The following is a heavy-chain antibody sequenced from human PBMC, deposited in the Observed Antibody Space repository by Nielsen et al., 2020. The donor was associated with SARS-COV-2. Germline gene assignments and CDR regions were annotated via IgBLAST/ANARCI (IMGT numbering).Heavy chain of an antibody. J-gene: IGHJ6*02. CDR2: INPSGGST. CDR1: GYTFTSYP. V-gene: IGHV1-46*01. D-gene: IGHD5-18*01. Sequence: ASVKVSCKASGYTFTSYPISWVRQAPGQGLEWMGVINPSGGSTSYAQRFQGRVTMTRDTSTSTVYMELSSLRSEDTAVYYCAKTWIQGFQYYYYYYGLDVWGQGTTVTVSS. CDR3: AKTWIQGFQYYYYYYGLDV.